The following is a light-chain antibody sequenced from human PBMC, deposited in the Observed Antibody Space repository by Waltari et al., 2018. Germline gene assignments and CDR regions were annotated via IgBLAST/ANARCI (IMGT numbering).Light chain of an antibody. CDR2: DVS. Sequence: SALPQPASVSGSPGQSITIYCTGTSSAVGRYEYVSWYQQLPGNAPNLIIYDVSKRPSGVSNRFSGSTSGYTASLTISGLQSEDEADYYCCSYTTTDTYVFGSGTKVTVL. J-gene: IGLJ1*01. CDR1: SSAVGRYEY. V-gene: IGLV2-14*03. CDR3: CSYTTTDTYV.